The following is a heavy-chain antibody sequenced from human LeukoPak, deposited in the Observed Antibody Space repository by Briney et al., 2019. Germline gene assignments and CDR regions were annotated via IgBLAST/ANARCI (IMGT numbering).Heavy chain of an antibody. CDR3: AKFEGATIPGWFNDY. J-gene: IGHJ4*02. Sequence: GGSLRLSCAASGSTFSTYAMSWVRQAPGQGLEWVSSISGDGGSTYYAESVKGRFTISRDNSKNTLYLQMNSLRTEDTAVYFCAKFEGATIPGWFNDYWGQGILVTVSS. V-gene: IGHV3-23*01. CDR2: ISGDGGST. D-gene: IGHD6-19*01. CDR1: GSTFSTYA.